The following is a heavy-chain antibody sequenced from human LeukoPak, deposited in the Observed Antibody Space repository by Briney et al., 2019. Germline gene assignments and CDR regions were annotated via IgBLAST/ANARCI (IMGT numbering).Heavy chain of an antibody. CDR2: ISSHSRDI. CDR1: GFPFNTYR. D-gene: IGHD6-6*01. Sequence: PGGSLRLSCAASGFPFNTYRMIWVRQPPGKGLVCVSYISSHSRDIYYADSVKCRFTISRDNAKTSLHLQMNSLRAENTAVYYCARDDRDISSFRFDYWGHGILVTVSS. V-gene: IGHV3-21*01. J-gene: IGHJ4*01. CDR3: ARDDRDISSFRFDY.